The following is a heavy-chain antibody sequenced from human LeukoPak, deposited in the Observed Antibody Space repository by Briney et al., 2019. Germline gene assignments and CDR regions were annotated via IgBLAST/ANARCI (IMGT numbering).Heavy chain of an antibody. V-gene: IGHV1-69*13. D-gene: IGHD3-22*01. CDR3: ARQRGYYYSDAFDI. J-gene: IGHJ3*02. CDR2: IIPIFGTA. CDR1: GGTFSSYA. Sequence: GASVKVSCKASGGTFSSYAISWVRQAPGQGLEWMGGIIPIFGTANYAQKFQGRVTITADESTSTAYMELSSLRSEDTAVYYCARQRGYYYSDAFDIWGQGTMVTVSS.